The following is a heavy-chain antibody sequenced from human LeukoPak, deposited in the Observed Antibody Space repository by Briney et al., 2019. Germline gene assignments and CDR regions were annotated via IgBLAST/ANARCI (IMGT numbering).Heavy chain of an antibody. CDR3: AKGIAAAGTPDFDY. V-gene: IGHV3-9*01. CDR1: GFTFSTYD. J-gene: IGHJ4*02. Sequence: GGSLRLSCAASGFTFSTYDMHWVRQAPGKGLEWVSGISWNSGSIGYADSVKGRFTISRDNAKNSLYLQMNSLRAEDTALYYCAKGIAAAGTPDFDYWGQGTLVTVSS. CDR2: ISWNSGSI. D-gene: IGHD6-13*01.